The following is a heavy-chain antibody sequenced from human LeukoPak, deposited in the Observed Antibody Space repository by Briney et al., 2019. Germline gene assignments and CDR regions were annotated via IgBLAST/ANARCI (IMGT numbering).Heavy chain of an antibody. CDR3: AREVGATDYFDY. J-gene: IGHJ4*02. Sequence: SETLSLTCTVSGGSVSSGSYYWSWIRQPPGKGLEWIGYIYYSGSTNYNPSLKSRLTISVDTSKNQFSLKLSSVTAADTAVYYCAREVGATDYFDYWGQGTLVTVSS. CDR1: GGSVSSGSYY. D-gene: IGHD1-26*01. CDR2: IYYSGST. V-gene: IGHV4-61*01.